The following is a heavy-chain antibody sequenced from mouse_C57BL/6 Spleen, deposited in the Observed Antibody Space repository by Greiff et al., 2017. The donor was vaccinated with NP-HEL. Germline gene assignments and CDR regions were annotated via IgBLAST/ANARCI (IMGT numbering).Heavy chain of an antibody. CDR3: ALYDFYSMDY. CDR1: GYTFTSYW. J-gene: IGHJ4*01. V-gene: IGHV1-69*01. D-gene: IGHD2-3*01. CDR2: IDPSDSYT. Sequence: QVQLQQPGAELVMPGASVKLSCKASGYTFTSYWMHWVKQRPGQGLEWIGEIDPSDSYTNYNQKVKGKSTLTVAKSSSTAYMQLSSLTSEDSSVYYCALYDFYSMDYWGQGTSVTVSS.